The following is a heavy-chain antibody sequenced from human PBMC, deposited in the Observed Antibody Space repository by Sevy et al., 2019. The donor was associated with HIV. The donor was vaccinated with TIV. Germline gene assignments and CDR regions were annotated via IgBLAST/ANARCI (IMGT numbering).Heavy chain of an antibody. D-gene: IGHD2-15*01. V-gene: IGHV4-31*03. Sequence: SETLSLTCTVSGGSISSRNYYWSWIRQHPGKGLEWIGYIYSSGSTYYNPSLKSRVTISVDTSKNQFSLRLSSVTAADTAVYYCARDDRYCSGGSCYSGAFDIWGQGTMVTVSS. CDR2: IYSSGST. CDR1: GGSISSRNYY. J-gene: IGHJ3*02. CDR3: ARDDRYCSGGSCYSGAFDI.